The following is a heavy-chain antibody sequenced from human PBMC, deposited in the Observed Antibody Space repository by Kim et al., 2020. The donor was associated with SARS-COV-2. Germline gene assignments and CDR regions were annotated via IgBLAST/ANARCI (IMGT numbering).Heavy chain of an antibody. Sequence: DYAAPVKGRFTISRDDSKNTLYLQMNSLKTEDTAVYYCTTVIFSSWFFDYWGQGTLVTVSS. J-gene: IGHJ4*02. V-gene: IGHV3-15*01. D-gene: IGHD6-13*01. CDR3: TTVIFSSWFFDY.